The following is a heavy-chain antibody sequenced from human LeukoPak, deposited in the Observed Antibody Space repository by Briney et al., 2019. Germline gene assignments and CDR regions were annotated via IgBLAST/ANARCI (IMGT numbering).Heavy chain of an antibody. V-gene: IGHV1-18*01. CDR2: ISAYNGNT. D-gene: IGHD3-22*01. J-gene: IGHJ4*02. CDR3: ARGYYYDSSGSSMGLRY. CDR1: GYTFTSYG. Sequence: ASVKVSCKASGYTFTSYGISWVRQAPGQGLEWMGWISAYNGNTNYAQKLQGRVTMTTDTSTSTAYMELRSLRSDDTAVYYCARGYYYDSSGSSMGLRYWGQGTLVTVSS.